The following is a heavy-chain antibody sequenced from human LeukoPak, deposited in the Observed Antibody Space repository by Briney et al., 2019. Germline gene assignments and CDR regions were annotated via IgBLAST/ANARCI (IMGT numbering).Heavy chain of an antibody. CDR3: VKDLAG. CDR1: GFTFSSYA. Sequence: PGGSLRLSCTASGFTFSSYAISWVRQAPGKGLEWVSAMSGSGGSTYYAESVKGRVTISGDKSKNTLYLQMNSLRSEDTAVYYCVKDLAGCGQGHLVTVSS. V-gene: IGHV3-23*01. J-gene: IGHJ4*02. CDR2: MSGSGGST.